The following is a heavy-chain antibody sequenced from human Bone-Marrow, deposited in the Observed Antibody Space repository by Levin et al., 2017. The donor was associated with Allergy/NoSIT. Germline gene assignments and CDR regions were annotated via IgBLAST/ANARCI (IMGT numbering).Heavy chain of an antibody. V-gene: IGHV3-30*03. Sequence: RAGGSLRLSCTASGFTFSNYGMHWVRQAPGEGPEWVATISGDSNEKHYIDSVKGRFTISRDNSQNTLYLQMNSLRTEDTAMYFCAGFDSTGYVRLDFWGQGTLVTVSS. CDR2: ISGDSNEK. J-gene: IGHJ4*02. D-gene: IGHD3-22*01. CDR3: AGFDSTGYVRLDF. CDR1: GFTFSNYG.